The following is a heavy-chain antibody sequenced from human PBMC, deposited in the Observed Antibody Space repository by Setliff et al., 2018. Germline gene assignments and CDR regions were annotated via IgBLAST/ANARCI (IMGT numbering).Heavy chain of an antibody. CDR2: INYYGSIFDDGTTYST. CDR1: GGSIRNSTFY. J-gene: IGHJ2*01. Sequence: LSLTCTVSGGSIRNSTFYWGWIRQPPGKGLEWIGSINYYGSIFDDGTTYSTYYNPSLKSRATISIDTSKSQFSLKLSSMTAADTALYYCARNPDFLQYSFDLWGRGTLVTVSS. V-gene: IGHV4-39*07. CDR3: ARNPDFLQYSFDL. D-gene: IGHD5-12*01.